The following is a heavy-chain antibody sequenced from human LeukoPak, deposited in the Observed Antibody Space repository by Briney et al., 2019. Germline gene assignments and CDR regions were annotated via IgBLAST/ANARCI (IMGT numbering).Heavy chain of an antibody. V-gene: IGHV1-2*02. D-gene: IGHD2-2*02. Sequence: ASVKVSCKASGYTFTGYYMHWVRQAPGQGLEWMGWINPNSGGTNYAQKFQGRVTMTTDTSTSTAYMELRSLRSDDTAVYYCAKEEWEVPAAISPDAFDIWGQGTMVTVSS. CDR3: AKEEWEVPAAISPDAFDI. CDR2: INPNSGGT. CDR1: GYTFTGYY. J-gene: IGHJ3*02.